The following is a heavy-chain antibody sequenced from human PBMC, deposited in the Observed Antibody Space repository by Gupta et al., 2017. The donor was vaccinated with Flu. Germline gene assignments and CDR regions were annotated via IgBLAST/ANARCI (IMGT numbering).Heavy chain of an antibody. CDR3: VKEKEPGLSLDFYMEV. D-gene: IGHD1-1*01. J-gene: IGHJ6*03. CDR2: ISRGSEYI. V-gene: IGHV3-9*01. Sequence: PGKGLEWVSGISRGSEYIEYADSVKGRFTISRDNAKKSLYLQMNSLRPEDTALYYCVKEKEPGLSLDFYMEVWGKGTTVTVSS.